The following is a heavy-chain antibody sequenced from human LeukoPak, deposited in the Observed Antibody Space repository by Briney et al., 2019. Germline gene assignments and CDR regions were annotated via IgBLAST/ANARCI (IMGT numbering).Heavy chain of an antibody. CDR2: IKQDGSEK. Sequence: GGSLRLSCEASGFTFSSHWMSWVRQAPGKGLEWVAIIKQDGSEKDYVDSVTGRFTISRDNAKNTLYLQMSSLRAEDTAVYFCAKSAAAMVTYYFDYWGQGTLVTVSS. D-gene: IGHD5-18*01. V-gene: IGHV3-7*03. J-gene: IGHJ4*02. CDR3: AKSAAAMVTYYFDY. CDR1: GFTFSSHW.